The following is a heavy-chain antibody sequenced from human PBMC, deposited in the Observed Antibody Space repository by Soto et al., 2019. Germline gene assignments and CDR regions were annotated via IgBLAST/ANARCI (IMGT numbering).Heavy chain of an antibody. CDR2: ISGSGGST. CDR1: GFTFSSYA. Sequence: EVQLLESGGGLVQPGGSLRLSCAASGFTFSSYAMSWVRQAPGKGLEWVSAISGSGGSTYYADSVKGRFTISRDNSKNTLYLQMNRLSAEDTAVYYCASQRGVVVATSNDYWGQGTLVIVSS. D-gene: IGHD2-15*01. CDR3: ASQRGVVVATSNDY. J-gene: IGHJ4*02. V-gene: IGHV3-23*01.